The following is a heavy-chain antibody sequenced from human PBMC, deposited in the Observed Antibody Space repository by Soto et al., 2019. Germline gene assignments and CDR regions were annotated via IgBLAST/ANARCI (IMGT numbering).Heavy chain of an antibody. D-gene: IGHD3-16*01. CDR1: GFTFSSHA. CDR2: IHGTRSII. CDR3: ARDARNADYDY. Sequence: EVQLVESGGGLVQPGGSLKLSCAVSGFTFSSHAMNWVRQAPGKGLEWVAYIHGTRSIIYYADSVKGRFTISRDNAKNSLYLQMDRLRDDDTALYYCARDARNADYDYWGQGTLVTVSS. J-gene: IGHJ4*02. V-gene: IGHV3-48*02.